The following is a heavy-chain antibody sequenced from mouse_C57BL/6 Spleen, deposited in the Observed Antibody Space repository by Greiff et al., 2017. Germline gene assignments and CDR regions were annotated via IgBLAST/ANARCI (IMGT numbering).Heavy chain of an antibody. V-gene: IGHV1-50*01. J-gene: IGHJ4*01. Sequence: QVQLQQPGAELVKPGASVKLSCKASGYTFTSYWMQWVKQRPGQGLEWIGEIDPSDSYTNYNQKFKGKATLTVDTSSSTAYMQLSSLTSEDSAVYYCARYCYAMDYWGQGTSVTVSS. CDR1: GYTFTSYW. CDR3: ARYCYAMDY. CDR2: IDPSDSYT.